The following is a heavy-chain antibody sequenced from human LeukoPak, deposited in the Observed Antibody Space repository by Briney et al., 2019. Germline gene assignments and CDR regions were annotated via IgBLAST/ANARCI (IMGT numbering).Heavy chain of an antibody. V-gene: IGHV4-39*01. Sequence: PSETLSLTCTVSGDSISSSDYYWGWIRQPPGKGLEWIGSIYYSGSTYYNPSLKSRVNISVDTSNNNQFSLKLSSVTAADTAVYYCARRARLCCRFDSWGQGTLVTVSS. D-gene: IGHD2-15*01. CDR2: IYYSGST. CDR3: ARRARLCCRFDS. CDR1: GDSISSSDYY. J-gene: IGHJ4*02.